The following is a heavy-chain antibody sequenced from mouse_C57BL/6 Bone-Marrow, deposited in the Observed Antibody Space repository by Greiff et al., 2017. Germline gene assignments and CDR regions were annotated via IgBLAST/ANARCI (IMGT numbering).Heavy chain of an antibody. D-gene: IGHD1-1*01. V-gene: IGHV1-69*01. CDR1: GYTFTSYW. CDR2: IDPSDSYT. Sequence: VQLQQPGAELVMPGASVKLSCKASGYTFTSYWMHWVKQRPGQGLEWIGEIDPSDSYTNYNQKFKGKSTLTVDKSSSTAYMQLSSLTSEDSAVYYCARTGYYGSSYGYAMDYWGQGTSVTVSS. CDR3: ARTGYYGSSYGYAMDY. J-gene: IGHJ4*01.